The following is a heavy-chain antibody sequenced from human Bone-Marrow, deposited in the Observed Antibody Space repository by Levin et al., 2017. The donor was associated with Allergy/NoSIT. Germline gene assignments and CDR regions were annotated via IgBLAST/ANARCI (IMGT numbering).Heavy chain of an antibody. D-gene: IGHD2-15*01. CDR3: ARGSDLYYAYDF. CDR1: GYTFTGYY. Sequence: ASVKVSCNPSGYTFTGYYLHWVRQAPGQGLEWMGRINPHDGATDYTERFQGRVTMTRDTSIRTAYMELTSLTSEDTAVYYCARGSDLYYAYDFWGQGTMVTVSS. CDR2: INPHDGAT. V-gene: IGHV1-2*06. J-gene: IGHJ3*01.